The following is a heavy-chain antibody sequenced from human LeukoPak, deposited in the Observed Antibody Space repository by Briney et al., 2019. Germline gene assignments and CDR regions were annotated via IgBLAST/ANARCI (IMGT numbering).Heavy chain of an antibody. D-gene: IGHD5-18*01. Sequence: GGSLRLSCAASGFAFSDSWMTWIRQAPGEGLEWVAFIKGDGSAKKYVDSVKGRFTISRDNAKNSLFLQMNSLRAEDTAVYYCARDRGWIQHDIWGQGTMVTVSS. J-gene: IGHJ3*02. CDR3: ARDRGWIQHDI. CDR2: IKGDGSAK. V-gene: IGHV3-7*01. CDR1: GFAFSDSW.